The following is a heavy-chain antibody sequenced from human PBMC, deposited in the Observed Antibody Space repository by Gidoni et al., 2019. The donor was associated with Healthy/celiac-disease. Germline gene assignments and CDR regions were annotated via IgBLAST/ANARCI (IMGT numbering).Heavy chain of an antibody. Sequence: QVQLVKSGAEVKKPGSSVKVSCKASGGTFSSYAISWVRQAPGQGLEWMGGIIPIFGTANYAQKFQGRVTITADESTSTAYMELSSLRSEDTAVYYCARDLRDSSGYYLPYYYYMDVWGKGTTVTVSS. V-gene: IGHV1-69*01. D-gene: IGHD3-22*01. J-gene: IGHJ6*03. CDR1: GGTFSSYA. CDR3: ARDLRDSSGYYLPYYYYMDV. CDR2: IIPIFGTA.